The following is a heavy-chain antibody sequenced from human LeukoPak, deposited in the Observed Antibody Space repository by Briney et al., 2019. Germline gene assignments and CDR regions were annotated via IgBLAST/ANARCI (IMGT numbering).Heavy chain of an antibody. CDR3: ARERQQLFQNWFDP. CDR2: IYTSGST. CDR1: GGSISSGSYY. J-gene: IGHJ5*02. V-gene: IGHV4-61*02. Sequence: SQTLSLTCTVSGGSISSGSYYWSWIRQPAGKGLEWIGRIYTSGSTNYNPSLKSRVTISVDTSKNQFSLKLSSVTAADTAVYYCARERQQLFQNWFDPWGQGTLVTVSS. D-gene: IGHD6-13*01.